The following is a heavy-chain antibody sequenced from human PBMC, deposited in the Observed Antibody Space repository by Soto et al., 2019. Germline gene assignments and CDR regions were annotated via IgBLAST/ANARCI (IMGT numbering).Heavy chain of an antibody. CDR1: GGSIGSGGYS. D-gene: IGHD4-17*01. CDR2: IYHSGST. Sequence: SETLSLTCAVSGGSIGSGGYSWGWIRHPPGKGLEWIGYIYHSGSTYYNPSLKSRVTISVDRSKNQFSLKLSSVTAADTAVYYCARAMTTVTTIDYWGQGTLVTVSS. CDR3: ARAMTTVTTIDY. J-gene: IGHJ4*02. V-gene: IGHV4-30-2*01.